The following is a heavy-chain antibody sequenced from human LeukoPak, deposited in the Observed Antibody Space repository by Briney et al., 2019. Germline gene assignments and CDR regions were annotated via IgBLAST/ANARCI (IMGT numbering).Heavy chain of an antibody. Sequence: GGSLRLSCAASGFTFSSYGMHWVRQAPGKGLEWVAVISYGGSNKYYADSVKGRFTISRDNSKNTLYLQMNSLRAEDTAVYYCAKDLGLRWYTLGYWGQGTLVTVSS. CDR1: GFTFSSYG. CDR2: ISYGGSNK. J-gene: IGHJ4*02. D-gene: IGHD4-23*01. V-gene: IGHV3-30*18. CDR3: AKDLGLRWYTLGY.